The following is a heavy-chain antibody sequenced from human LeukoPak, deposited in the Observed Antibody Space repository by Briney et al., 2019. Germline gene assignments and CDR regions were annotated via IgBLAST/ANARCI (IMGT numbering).Heavy chain of an antibody. CDR2: ISGDGGST. Sequence: PGGSLRLSCAASGFTFDDYAMHWVRQAPGKGLEWVPLISGDGGSTYYADSVKGRFTISRDNSKNSLYLQMNSLRTEDTALYYCARLSPDYYDSSGYYYWGDYWGQGTLVTVSS. CDR3: ARLSPDYYDSSGYYYWGDY. J-gene: IGHJ4*02. V-gene: IGHV3-43*02. D-gene: IGHD3-22*01. CDR1: GFTFDDYA.